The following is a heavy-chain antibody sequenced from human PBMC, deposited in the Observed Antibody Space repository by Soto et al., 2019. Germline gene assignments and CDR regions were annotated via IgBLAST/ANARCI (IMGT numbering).Heavy chain of an antibody. CDR2: IYHSGST. V-gene: IGHV4-61*08. CDR1: GGSVSKDAYY. D-gene: IGHD1-26*01. CDR3: ARLGIGWEFPFDY. J-gene: IGHJ4*02. Sequence: QVQLQESGPGLVKPSETLSLTCIVSGGSVSKDAYYWSWIRQSPGKGLEWIGYIYHSGSTYYNPSLKSRVTISADTSANQFSLKVSSVTAADTAVYYCARLGIGWEFPFDYWGEGTLVNVSS.